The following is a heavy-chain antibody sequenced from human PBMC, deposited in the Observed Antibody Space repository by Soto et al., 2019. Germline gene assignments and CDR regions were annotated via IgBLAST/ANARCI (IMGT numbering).Heavy chain of an antibody. V-gene: IGHV3-23*01. CDR3: AKDSGSSGLFDY. Sequence: GGSLRLSCAVSGFTFSNYAMSWVRQAPGKGLEWVSVISGSGGSTFYADSVKGRFTISRDNSKKTLHLQMNSLRAEDTAVYYCAKDSGSSGLFDYWGQGTLVTVSS. D-gene: IGHD5-12*01. CDR2: ISGSGGST. J-gene: IGHJ4*02. CDR1: GFTFSNYA.